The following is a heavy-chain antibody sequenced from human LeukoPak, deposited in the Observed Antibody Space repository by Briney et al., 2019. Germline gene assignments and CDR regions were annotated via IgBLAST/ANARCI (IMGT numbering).Heavy chain of an antibody. CDR3: ARTDPNYYYMDV. Sequence: AAVKVSCKASGYTLTSYGISWVRQAPGQGLEWMGWISAYNGNTNHPQKRQGRVTMTTDTSTSTAYMEPRSLRSDDTAVYYCARTDPNYYYMDVWGKGTTVTVSS. J-gene: IGHJ6*03. CDR2: ISAYNGNT. V-gene: IGHV1-18*01. CDR1: GYTLTSYG.